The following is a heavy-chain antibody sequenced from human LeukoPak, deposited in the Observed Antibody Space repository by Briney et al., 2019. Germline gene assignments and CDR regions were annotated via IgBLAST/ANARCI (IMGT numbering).Heavy chain of an antibody. Sequence: PSETLSLTCSVSGGSISNTSYYWGWIRQPPGKGLEWIGTIYYSGSTYYNPSLKSRVTISVDTSKNQFSLKLSSVTAADTAVYYCARQLLRYFDWLNPYCLDYWGQGTLVTVSS. CDR3: ARQLLRYFDWLNPYCLDY. J-gene: IGHJ4*02. CDR2: IYYSGST. V-gene: IGHV4-39*01. D-gene: IGHD3-9*01. CDR1: GGSISNTSYY.